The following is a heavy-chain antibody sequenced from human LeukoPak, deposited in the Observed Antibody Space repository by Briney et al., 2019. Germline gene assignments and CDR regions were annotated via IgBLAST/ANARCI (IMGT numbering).Heavy chain of an antibody. Sequence: KPGESLEISCKGSGYSFTSYWIGWVRQMPGKGLEWMGVIYPGDSDTRYSPSFQGQVTISADKSISTAYLQWSSLKASDTAMYYCARSVVVTVVDAFDIWGQGTMVTVSP. CDR2: IYPGDSDT. CDR3: ARSVVVTVVDAFDI. D-gene: IGHD2-21*02. V-gene: IGHV5-51*01. CDR1: GYSFTSYW. J-gene: IGHJ3*02.